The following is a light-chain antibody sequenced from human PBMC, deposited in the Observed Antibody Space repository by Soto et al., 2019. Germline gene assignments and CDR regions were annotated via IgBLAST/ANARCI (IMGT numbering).Light chain of an antibody. V-gene: IGLV2-14*01. CDR3: SSYTSSSTGV. CDR1: SSDVGGYNY. CDR2: EVS. Sequence: QSVLTQPASVSGSPGQSITISCTGTSSDVGGYNYVSWYQQHPGKAPKLMIYEVSNRPSGVSNRFSGSKSGNTSSMTISGLQAEDEADYYCSSYTSSSTGVFGTGNKGTVL. J-gene: IGLJ1*01.